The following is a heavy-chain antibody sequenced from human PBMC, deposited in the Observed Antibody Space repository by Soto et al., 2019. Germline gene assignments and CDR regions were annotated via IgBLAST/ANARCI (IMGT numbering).Heavy chain of an antibody. Sequence: ASVKVSCKASGYTFTGYYMHWVRQAPGQGLEWMGWINPNSGGTNYAQKFQGWVTTTRDTSISTAYMELSRLRSDDTAVYYCAREAWYSSSSPSFDYWGQGTLVTVSS. V-gene: IGHV1-2*04. CDR1: GYTFTGYY. CDR3: AREAWYSSSSPSFDY. CDR2: INPNSGGT. J-gene: IGHJ4*02. D-gene: IGHD6-6*01.